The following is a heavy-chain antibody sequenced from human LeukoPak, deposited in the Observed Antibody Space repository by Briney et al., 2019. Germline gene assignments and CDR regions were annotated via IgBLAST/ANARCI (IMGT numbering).Heavy chain of an antibody. D-gene: IGHD3-22*01. Sequence: ASVKVSCKASGYTFTSYGISWVRQGPGKGLEWMGGIDPEDGKTIYAQKFQGRVTMTEDTSTDTAYMELSSLRSDDTAVYYCVTGTLKYDRRGYYSNDAFDTWGQGTVVTVSS. J-gene: IGHJ3*02. V-gene: IGHV1-24*01. CDR2: IDPEDGKT. CDR3: VTGTLKYDRRGYYSNDAFDT. CDR1: GYTFTSYG.